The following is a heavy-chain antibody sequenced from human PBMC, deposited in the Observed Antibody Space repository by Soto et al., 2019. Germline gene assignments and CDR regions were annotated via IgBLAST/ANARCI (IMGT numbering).Heavy chain of an antibody. CDR2: IYYSGST. J-gene: IGHJ4*02. V-gene: IGHV4-31*03. CDR1: GGSISGSTYY. D-gene: IGHD2-2*01. Sequence: SETLSLTCSVSGGSISGSTYYWGWIRQHPGKGLEWIGYIYYSGSTYYNPSLKSRVTISVDTSKNQFSLKLSSVTAADTAVYYCARGRLVPAVNFDYWGLGTLVTVSS. CDR3: ARGRLVPAVNFDY.